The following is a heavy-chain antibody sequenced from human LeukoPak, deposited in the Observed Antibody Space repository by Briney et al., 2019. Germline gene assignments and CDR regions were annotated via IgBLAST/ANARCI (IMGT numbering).Heavy chain of an antibody. Sequence: AAVKVSCKTSGYRFISYGISWLRQAPGRGVKGMGWISVNKGDTEYEQKFQGRLTVTRDTSTSTAYTELKRLKSDDTAVYYCARADIIVVAGATPVGSAFEYWGQGTLITVS. CDR1: GYRFISYG. CDR3: ARADIIVVAGATPVGSAFEY. J-gene: IGHJ4*02. D-gene: IGHD2-15*01. CDR2: ISVNKGDT. V-gene: IGHV1-18*01.